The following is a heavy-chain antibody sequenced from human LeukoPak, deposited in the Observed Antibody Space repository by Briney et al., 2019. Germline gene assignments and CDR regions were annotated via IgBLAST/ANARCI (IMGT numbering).Heavy chain of an antibody. Sequence: GGSLRLSCAASGFTFSNYAMHWVRQAPGKGLEWVAVISYDGNKRYDADSVKGRFTISRDNSKNTLYLQMNSLRSDDTAVYYCARDPVGAYCGGDCYGGFDYWGQGTLVTVSS. CDR2: ISYDGNKR. CDR1: GFTFSNYA. D-gene: IGHD2-21*01. J-gene: IGHJ4*02. V-gene: IGHV3-30-3*01. CDR3: ARDPVGAYCGGDCYGGFDY.